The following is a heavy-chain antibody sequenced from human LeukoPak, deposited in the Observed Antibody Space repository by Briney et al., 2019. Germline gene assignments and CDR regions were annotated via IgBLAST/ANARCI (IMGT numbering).Heavy chain of an antibody. J-gene: IGHJ3*02. CDR3: ARDFCSSEACPFRDDAFDI. V-gene: IGHV1-69*13. Sequence: SVKVSCKASGGTFSSYAISWVRQAPGQGLEWMGGIIPIFGTANYAQKFQGRVTITADESTSTAYMELSSLRSEDTAVYYCARDFCSSEACPFRDDAFDIWGQGTKVTVSS. CDR2: IIPIFGTA. CDR1: GGTFSSYA. D-gene: IGHD2-2*01.